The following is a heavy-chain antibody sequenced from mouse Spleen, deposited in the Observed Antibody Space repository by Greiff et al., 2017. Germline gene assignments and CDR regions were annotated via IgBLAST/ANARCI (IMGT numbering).Heavy chain of an antibody. CDR2: IDPSDSYT. CDR1: GYTFTSYW. J-gene: IGHJ4*01. D-gene: IGHD3-2*02. V-gene: IGHV1-50*01. Sequence: QVQLQQSGAELVKPGASVKLSCKASGYTFTSYWMQWVKQRPGQGLEWIGEIDPSDSYTNYNQKFKGKATLTVDTSSSTAYMQLSSLTSEDSAVYFCARGRLTDAMDYWGQGTSVTVSS. CDR3: ARGRLTDAMDY.